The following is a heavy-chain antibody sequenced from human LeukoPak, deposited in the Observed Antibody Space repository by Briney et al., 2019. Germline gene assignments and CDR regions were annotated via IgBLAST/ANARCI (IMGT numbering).Heavy chain of an antibody. Sequence: PGGSLRLSCAASGITVSSNYMSWVRQAPGKGLEWVSVIYPGDTTYYGDSVKGRFTTSRDISKNTLFLQMNSLRGDDTAVYYCAGDWNGDHVIEYWGQGTLVTVSS. CDR3: AGDWNGDHVIEY. CDR1: GITVSSNY. V-gene: IGHV3-66*01. CDR2: IYPGDTT. D-gene: IGHD3-16*01. J-gene: IGHJ4*02.